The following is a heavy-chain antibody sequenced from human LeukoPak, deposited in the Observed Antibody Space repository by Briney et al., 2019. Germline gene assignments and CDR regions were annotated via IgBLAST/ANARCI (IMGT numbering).Heavy chain of an antibody. V-gene: IGHV3-30*02. CDR2: IRYDGSNK. J-gene: IGHJ4*02. Sequence: PGGSLRLSCAASGFTFSSYGMHWVRQAPGKGLEWVAFIRYDGSNKYYADSVKGRFTISRDNSKNTLYLQMNSLRAEDTAVYYCAKARVSGYDWTAFDYCGQGTLVTVSS. CDR3: AKARVSGYDWTAFDY. CDR1: GFTFSSYG. D-gene: IGHD5-12*01.